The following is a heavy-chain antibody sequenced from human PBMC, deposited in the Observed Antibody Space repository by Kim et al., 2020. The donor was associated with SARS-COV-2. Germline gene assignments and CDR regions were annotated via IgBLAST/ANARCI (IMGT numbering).Heavy chain of an antibody. CDR2: IYPFDSDT. CDR1: GYGFISHW. CDR3: ARRGGSPAEVDAFDV. J-gene: IGHJ3*01. Sequence: GESLKISCKGSGYGFISHWIAWVRQTPGKGLEWMGTIYPFDSDTRYSPSFQGQVTISADKSIATAYLQWSSLKASDTAIYYCARRGGSPAEVDAFDVWGQGTMVTVSS. V-gene: IGHV5-51*01.